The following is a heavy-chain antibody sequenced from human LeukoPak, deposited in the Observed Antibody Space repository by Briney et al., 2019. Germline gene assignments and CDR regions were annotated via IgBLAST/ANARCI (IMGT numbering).Heavy chain of an antibody. Sequence: ASVKVSCKASGYTFTSYGISWVRQAPGQGLEWMGVIDPSGISTTYAQKFQGRVTMTKDTSTSTLYLELSNLRSDDTAVYYCARGKDYYDSSGYYFDYWGQGTLVTVSA. J-gene: IGHJ4*02. CDR2: IDPSGIST. CDR1: GYTFTSYG. D-gene: IGHD3-22*01. V-gene: IGHV1-46*01. CDR3: ARGKDYYDSSGYYFDY.